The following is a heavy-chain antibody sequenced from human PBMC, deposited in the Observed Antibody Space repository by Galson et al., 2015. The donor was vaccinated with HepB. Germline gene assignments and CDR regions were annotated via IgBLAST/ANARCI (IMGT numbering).Heavy chain of an antibody. V-gene: IGHV3-74*01. D-gene: IGHD4-17*01. Sequence: SLRLSCAASGFTFSSYWMHWVRQAPGKGLVWVSRINSDGSSTSYADSVKGRFTISRDNAKNTLYLQMNSLRAEDTAVYYCARTVDYGDPWDYFDYWGQGTLVTVSS. CDR3: ARTVDYGDPWDYFDY. CDR2: INSDGSST. CDR1: GFTFSSYW. J-gene: IGHJ4*02.